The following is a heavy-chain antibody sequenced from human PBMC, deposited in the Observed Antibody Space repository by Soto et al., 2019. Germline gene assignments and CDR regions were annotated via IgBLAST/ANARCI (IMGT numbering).Heavy chain of an antibody. V-gene: IGHV4-30-4*01. CDR1: GGSISSGDYY. CDR3: ASGVDTAMVRSHAFDI. D-gene: IGHD5-18*01. Sequence: QVQLQESGPGLVKPSQTLSLTCTVSGGSISSGDYYWSWIRQPPGKGLEWIGYIYYSGSTYYNPSLKSRVTISVDTSKNQFSLKLSSVTAADTAVYYWASGVDTAMVRSHAFDIWGQGTMVTVSS. CDR2: IYYSGST. J-gene: IGHJ3*02.